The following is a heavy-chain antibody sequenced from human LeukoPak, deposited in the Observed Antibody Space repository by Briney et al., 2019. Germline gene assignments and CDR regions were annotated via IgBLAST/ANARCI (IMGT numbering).Heavy chain of an antibody. Sequence: GGSLRLSCAASGFTFSSYGITWVRQAPGKGLEWVSTISATGGSTYYADSVKGRFTISRDNSKNTFYLQMNSLKAADTAVYYCAKDGGYDPFDYWGQGTLVTVSS. J-gene: IGHJ4*02. V-gene: IGHV3-23*01. CDR1: GFTFSSYG. CDR2: ISATGGST. CDR3: AKDGGYDPFDY. D-gene: IGHD6-19*01.